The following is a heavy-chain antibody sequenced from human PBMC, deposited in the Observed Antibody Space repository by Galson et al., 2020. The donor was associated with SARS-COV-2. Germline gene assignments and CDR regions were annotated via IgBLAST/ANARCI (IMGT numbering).Heavy chain of an antibody. V-gene: IGHV1-2*02. J-gene: IGHJ3*02. Sequence: ASVKVSCKASGYTFTGYYMHWVRQAPGQGLEWMGWINPNSGGTNYAQKFQGRVTMTSDTSISIAYMELSRLRSDDTAVYYCARDGTAMVTNGFDIWGQGTMVTVSS. CDR3: ARDGTAMVTNGFDI. D-gene: IGHD5-18*01. CDR2: INPNSGGT. CDR1: GYTFTGYY.